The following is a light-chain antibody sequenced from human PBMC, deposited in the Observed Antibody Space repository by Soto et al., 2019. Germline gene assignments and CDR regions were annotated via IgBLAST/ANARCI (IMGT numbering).Light chain of an antibody. CDR2: DAS. J-gene: IGKJ5*01. CDR1: QSVTSSH. Sequence: EVVMTQSPATLSVSPCERATLSWSASQSVTSSHLAWYQQKPGQAPRLLIYDASNRATGIPARFSGSGSGTDFTLTISSLEPEDFAVYYCQQRSNWPITFGQGTRLEIK. V-gene: IGKV3D-20*02. CDR3: QQRSNWPIT.